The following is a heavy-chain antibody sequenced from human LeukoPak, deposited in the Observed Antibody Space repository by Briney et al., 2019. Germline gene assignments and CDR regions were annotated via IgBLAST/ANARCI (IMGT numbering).Heavy chain of an antibody. CDR1: GGSFSGYY. D-gene: IGHD3-16*02. J-gene: IGHJ3*02. CDR3: AREGFYVWGSYRPRDNAFDI. Sequence: SETLPLTCAVYGGSFSGYYWSWIRQPPGKGLEWIGEINHSGSTNYNPSLKSRVTISVDTSKNQFSLKLSSVTAADTAVYYCAREGFYVWGSYRPRDNAFDIWGQGTMVTVSS. V-gene: IGHV4-34*01. CDR2: INHSGST.